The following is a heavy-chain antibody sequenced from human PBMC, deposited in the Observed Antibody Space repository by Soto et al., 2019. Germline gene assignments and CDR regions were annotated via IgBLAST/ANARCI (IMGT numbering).Heavy chain of an antibody. Sequence: QVQLVQSGAEVKKPGAPVKVSCKASGYTFTSYGISWVRQAPGQGLEWMGWISAYNGNTNYAQKLQGRVTMTTDTPSSTAYMELRSLRSDDTAVYYCAGEPRGYSYGYGMDVWGQGTTVTVAS. CDR3: AGEPRGYSYGYGMDV. CDR1: GYTFTSYG. V-gene: IGHV1-18*01. CDR2: ISAYNGNT. J-gene: IGHJ6*02. D-gene: IGHD5-18*01.